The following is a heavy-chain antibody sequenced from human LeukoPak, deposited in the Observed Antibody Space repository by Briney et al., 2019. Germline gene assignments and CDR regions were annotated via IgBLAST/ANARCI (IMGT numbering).Heavy chain of an antibody. Sequence: GGSLRLSCAASGFTFSSYSMNWVRQAPGKGLEWVPYISSSSTIYYADSVKGRFTISRDNAKNSLYLQMNSLRAEDTAVYYCARDRGIVATSARADYWGQGTLVTVSS. CDR3: ARDRGIVATSARADY. D-gene: IGHD5-12*01. CDR1: GFTFSSYS. J-gene: IGHJ4*02. CDR2: ISSSSTI. V-gene: IGHV3-48*01.